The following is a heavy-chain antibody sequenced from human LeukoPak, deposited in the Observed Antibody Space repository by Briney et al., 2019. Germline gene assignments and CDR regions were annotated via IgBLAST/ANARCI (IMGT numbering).Heavy chain of an antibody. CDR2: IYYSGST. J-gene: IGHJ6*03. D-gene: IGHD3-10*01. CDR1: GGSISSYY. Sequence: SETLSLTCTVSGGSISSYYWSWIRQPPGKGLEWIGYIYYSGSTNYNPSLKSRVTISVDTSKNQFSLKLSSVTAADTAVYYCARGITMVRGVISYYYYYYMDVWGKGTTVTISS. V-gene: IGHV4-59*01. CDR3: ARGITMVRGVISYYYYYYMDV.